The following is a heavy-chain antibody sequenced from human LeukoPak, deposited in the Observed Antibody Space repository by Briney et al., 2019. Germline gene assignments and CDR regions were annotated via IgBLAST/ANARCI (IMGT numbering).Heavy chain of an antibody. CDR2: IHRSGRS. CDR3: ARGSGGCSGAYYKDPYYGMDV. Sequence: PSETLSLTCSVSGGSISTYSRRWIRQPAGNALEWIGRIHRSGRSNYNPSLESRVTMSVDTSNNQFSLKLNSVTAADTAVYYCARGSGGCSGAYYKDPYYGMDVWGPGTTVTVS. D-gene: IGHD3-10*02. V-gene: IGHV4-4*07. CDR1: GGSISTYS. J-gene: IGHJ6*02.